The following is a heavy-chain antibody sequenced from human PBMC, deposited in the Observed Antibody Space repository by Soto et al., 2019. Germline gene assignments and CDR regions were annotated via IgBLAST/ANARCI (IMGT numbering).Heavy chain of an antibody. CDR3: ARDSPGPYSGSYLEYFQH. V-gene: IGHV3-33*01. Sequence: GGSLRLSCAASGFTFSSYGMHWVRQAPGKGLEWVAVIWYDGSNKYYADSVKGRFTISRDNSKNTLYLQMNSLRAEDTAVYYCARDSPGPYSGSYLEYFQHWGQGTLVTVSS. J-gene: IGHJ1*01. CDR1: GFTFSSYG. CDR2: IWYDGSNK. D-gene: IGHD1-26*01.